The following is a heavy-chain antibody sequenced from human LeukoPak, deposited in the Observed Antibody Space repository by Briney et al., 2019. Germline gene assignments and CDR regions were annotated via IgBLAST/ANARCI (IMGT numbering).Heavy chain of an antibody. V-gene: IGHV1-2*02. D-gene: IGHD4-23*01. CDR3: ARDNSVEDTAWWFDP. CDR1: GYTFTGYY. J-gene: IGHJ5*02. CDR2: INPNSGGT. Sequence: ASVKVSCKASGYTFTGYYMHWVRQAPGQGLEWMGWINPNSGGTNYAQKFQGRVTMTRDTSISTAYMELSRLRSDDTAVYYCARDNSVEDTAWWFDPWGQGTLVTVSS.